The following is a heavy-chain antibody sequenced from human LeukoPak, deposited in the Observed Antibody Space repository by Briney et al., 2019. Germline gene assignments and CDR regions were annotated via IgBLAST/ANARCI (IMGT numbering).Heavy chain of an antibody. CDR2: IIPIFGTA. CDR3: ARSTPDYSAFDI. V-gene: IGHV1-69*13. Sequence: ASVKVSCKASGGTFSSYAISWVRQAPGQGLEWMGGIIPIFGTANYAQKFQGRVTITADGSTSTAYMELSSLRSEDTAVYYCARSTPDYSAFDIWGQGTMVTVSS. J-gene: IGHJ3*02. CDR1: GGTFSSYA. D-gene: IGHD4-11*01.